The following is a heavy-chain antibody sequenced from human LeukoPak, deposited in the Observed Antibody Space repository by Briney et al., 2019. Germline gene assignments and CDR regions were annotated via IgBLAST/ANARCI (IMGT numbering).Heavy chain of an antibody. J-gene: IGHJ4*02. D-gene: IGHD3-16*02. CDR3: VRYRPAPA. Sequence: PGGSLRLSCAASGFTFSNYYMHWVRQAPGEGLVWISGITSDGSSNYYGDSVKGRFTISRDNARKTLYLLMSSLRAEDSAIYYCVRYRPAPAWGQGTLVTVAS. CDR1: GFTFSNYY. V-gene: IGHV3-74*01. CDR2: ITSDGSSN.